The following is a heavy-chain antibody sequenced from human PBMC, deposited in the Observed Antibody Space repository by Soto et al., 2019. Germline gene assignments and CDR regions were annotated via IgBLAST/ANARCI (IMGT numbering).Heavy chain of an antibody. CDR2: IYPSVSS. J-gene: IGHJ4*02. CDR1: GFAIGRGYY. D-gene: IGHD1-1*01. CDR3: AREKVGTTFFDN. V-gene: IGHV4-38-2*02. Sequence: PSETLSLTCSVSGFAIGRGYYWSWVRQPPGKGLEWIGSIYPSVSSYHNPSLATRLRLSIDTSKNQFTLNLTSVTAADTALYFCAREKVGTTFFDNWGQGIQVTVSS.